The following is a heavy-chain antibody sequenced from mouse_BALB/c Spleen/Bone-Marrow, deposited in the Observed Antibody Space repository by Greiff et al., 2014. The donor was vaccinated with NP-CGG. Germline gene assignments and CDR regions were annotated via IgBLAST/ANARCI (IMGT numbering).Heavy chain of an antibody. Sequence: VKLMESGAELVKPGASVKLSSKASGYTFTSFYMYWVKQRPGQGLEWIGDINPSNGGTNFNEKFRKKATLTVDTSSSTAYMEFSSLTSEDSAVYYCTRRSLLSDYYALDYWGQGTSVTVSS. CDR3: TRRSLLSDYYALDY. J-gene: IGHJ4*01. V-gene: IGHV1S81*02. D-gene: IGHD6-1*01. CDR2: INPSNGGT. CDR1: GYTFTSFY.